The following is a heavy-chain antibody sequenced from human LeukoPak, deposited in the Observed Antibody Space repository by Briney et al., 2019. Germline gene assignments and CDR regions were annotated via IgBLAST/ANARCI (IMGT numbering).Heavy chain of an antibody. Sequence: SESLSLTCAVYGGSFIGYYWSWIRQPPGKGLEWIGEINHSGGANYNPSLKSRVTISADTSKSQFSLKLGSVTAADTAVYYCARVPLRFLEPFDYWGQGTLVTVSS. CDR1: GGSFIGYY. J-gene: IGHJ4*02. CDR3: ARVPLRFLEPFDY. D-gene: IGHD3-3*01. CDR2: INHSGGA. V-gene: IGHV4-34*01.